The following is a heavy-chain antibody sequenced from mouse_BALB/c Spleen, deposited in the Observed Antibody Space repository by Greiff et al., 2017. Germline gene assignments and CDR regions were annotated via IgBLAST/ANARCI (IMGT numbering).Heavy chain of an antibody. V-gene: IGHV1S81*02. CDR2: INPSNGGT. J-gene: IGHJ3*01. Sequence: VKLQQSGAELVKPGASVKLSCKASGYTFTSYYMYWVKQRPGQGLEWIGEINPSNGGTNFNEKFKSKATLTVDKSSSTAYMQLSSLTSEDSAVYYCTRDDYGPGCYWGQGTLVTVSA. D-gene: IGHD2-4*01. CDR3: TRDDYGPGCY. CDR1: GYTFTSYY.